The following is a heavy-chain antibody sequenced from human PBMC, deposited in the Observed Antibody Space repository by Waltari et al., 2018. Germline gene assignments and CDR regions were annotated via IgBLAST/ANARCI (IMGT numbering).Heavy chain of an antibody. D-gene: IGHD6-13*01. Sequence: QVQLQESGPGLVKPSETLSLTCTVSGGSIRSYYWSWIRQPPGKGLEWIGYIYYSGSTNYNPSLKSRVTISVDTSKNQFSLKLSSVTAADTAVYYCARHPYSSSWYHWFDPWGQGTLVTVSS. CDR1: GGSIRSYY. CDR2: IYYSGST. CDR3: ARHPYSSSWYHWFDP. V-gene: IGHV4-59*08. J-gene: IGHJ5*02.